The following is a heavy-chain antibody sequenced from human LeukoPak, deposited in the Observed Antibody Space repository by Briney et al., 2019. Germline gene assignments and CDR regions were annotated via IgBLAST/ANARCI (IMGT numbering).Heavy chain of an antibody. J-gene: IGHJ4*02. Sequence: SETLSLTCTVSGGSISSGDYYWNWIRQPPGKGMEWIGYIYYSRSTYYNPSLKSRVTISVDPSKNQFSLELSSVTAADTGVYYCARDLALVRGVLGYWGQGTLVTVSS. CDR3: ARDLALVRGVLGY. D-gene: IGHD3-10*01. V-gene: IGHV4-30-4*01. CDR2: IYYSRST. CDR1: GGSISSGDYY.